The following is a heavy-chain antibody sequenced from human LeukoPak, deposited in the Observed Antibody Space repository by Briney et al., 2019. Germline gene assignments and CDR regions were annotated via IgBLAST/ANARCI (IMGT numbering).Heavy chain of an antibody. D-gene: IGHD6-19*01. CDR2: INTNTGNP. V-gene: IGHV7-4-1*02. CDR1: GYTFTTYG. CDR3: ARCGSGPEMDV. J-gene: IGHJ6*02. Sequence: ASVKVSCKASGYTFTTYGIAWVRRAPGQGLEWMGWINTNTGNPTYAQGFTGRFVFSLDTSVSTAYLQISSLKAEDTAVYYCARCGSGPEMDVWGQGTTVTVSS.